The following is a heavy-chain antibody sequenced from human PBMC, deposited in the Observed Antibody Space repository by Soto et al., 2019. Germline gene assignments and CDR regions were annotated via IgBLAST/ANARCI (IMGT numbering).Heavy chain of an antibody. D-gene: IGHD3-9*01. Sequence: XAVKGSSTASGYPSSDYYRHWGRHAPGQGFEWMGRIRPKSGGTNYAQKFQGRVTMTWDTSLNTAYMELSSLISEDTAVYYCARKTGYISDWYYFDLWGQGTLVTVSS. J-gene: IGHJ4*02. V-gene: IGHV1-2*02. CDR3: ARKTGYISDWYYFDL. CDR2: IRPKSGGT. CDR1: GYPSSDYY.